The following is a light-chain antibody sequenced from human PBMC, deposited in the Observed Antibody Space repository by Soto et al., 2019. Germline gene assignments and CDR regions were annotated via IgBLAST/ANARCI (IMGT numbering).Light chain of an antibody. CDR1: QSVSSY. Sequence: EIVLTQSPAPLSLSPGARATLSCRASQSVSSYLAWYQQKPGQAPRLLIYDASNRATGIPARFSGSGSGTDFTLTITSLEPEDFAVYYCQQRSNWPSTFGGGTTVEIK. J-gene: IGKJ4*01. CDR3: QQRSNWPST. CDR2: DAS. V-gene: IGKV3-11*01.